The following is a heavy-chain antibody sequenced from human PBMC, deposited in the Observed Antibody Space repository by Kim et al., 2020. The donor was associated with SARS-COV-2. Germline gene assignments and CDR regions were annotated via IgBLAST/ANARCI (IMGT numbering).Heavy chain of an antibody. D-gene: IGHD6-13*01. CDR2: IFYSGST. CDR1: GGSISGSTSY. J-gene: IGHJ4*01. Sequence: SETLSLTCTVSGGSISGSTSYWGWIRQPPGKGLEWIGSIFYSGSTYYNPSLRSRVTISVHTSTTQFSLKLNSVTAADTAVYYCVRHVIAEHFDYWGHGTLVTVSS. V-gene: IGHV4-39*01. CDR3: VRHVIAEHFDY.